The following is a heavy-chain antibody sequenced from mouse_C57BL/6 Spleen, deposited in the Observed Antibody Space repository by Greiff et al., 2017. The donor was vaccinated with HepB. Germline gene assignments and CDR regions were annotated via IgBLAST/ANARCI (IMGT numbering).Heavy chain of an antibody. CDR1: GYSITSGYY. D-gene: IGHD1-1*01. J-gene: IGHJ1*03. V-gene: IGHV3-6*01. CDR2: ISYDGSN. CDR3: ASRVLREGYFDV. Sequence: EVKLMESGPGLVKPSQSLSLTCSVTGYSITSGYYWNWNRQFPGNKLEWMGYISYDGSNNYNPSLKNRISITRDTSKNQFFLKLNSVTTEDTATYYCASRVLREGYFDVWGTGTTVTVSS.